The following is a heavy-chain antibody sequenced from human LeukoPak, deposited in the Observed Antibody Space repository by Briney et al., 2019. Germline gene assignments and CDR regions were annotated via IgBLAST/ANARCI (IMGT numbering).Heavy chain of an antibody. D-gene: IGHD2-21*02. V-gene: IGHV1-24*01. CDR3: ATFAYCGGDCYSGTSYFDY. Sequence: ASVKVSCKVSGYTPTELSMHWVRQAPGKGLEWMGGFDPEDGETIYAQKFQGRVTMTEDTSTDTAYMELSSLRSEDTAVYYCATFAYCGGDCYSGTSYFDYWGQGTLVTVSS. CDR2: FDPEDGET. J-gene: IGHJ4*02. CDR1: GYTPTELS.